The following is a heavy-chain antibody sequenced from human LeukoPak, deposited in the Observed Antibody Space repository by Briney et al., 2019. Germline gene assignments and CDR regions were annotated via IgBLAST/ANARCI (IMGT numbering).Heavy chain of an antibody. CDR2: INTDGRVT. J-gene: IGHJ4*02. CDR1: GYTFTTYW. D-gene: IGHD3-10*02. CDR3: IRETHVGLHLEY. V-gene: IGHV3-74*03. Sequence: GGSLRLSCAASGYTFTTYWMHWVRQVPGKGLVWVARINTDGRVTTYADSVKGRFTVSRDNAENTLYLQMNDLRPEDTAVYYCIRETHVGLHLEYWGQGTLATVTS.